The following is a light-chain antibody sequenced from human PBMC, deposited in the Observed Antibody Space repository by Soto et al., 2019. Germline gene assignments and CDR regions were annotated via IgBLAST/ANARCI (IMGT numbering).Light chain of an antibody. CDR3: SLYTRSSLRVI. CDR1: SSDIGGYNY. J-gene: IGLJ2*01. V-gene: IGLV2-14*01. CDR2: EVS. Sequence: QSALTQPASVSGSPGQSITISCTGTSSDIGGYNYVSWYQQHPGRAPKLMISEVSNRPSGVSNRFSGSKSGNTASLTISGLQAEDEAAYYCSLYTRSSLRVIFGGGTKLTVL.